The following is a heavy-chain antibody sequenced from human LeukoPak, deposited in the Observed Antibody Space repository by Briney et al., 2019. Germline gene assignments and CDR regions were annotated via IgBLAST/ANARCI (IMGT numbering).Heavy chain of an antibody. CDR2: ISGSGGST. D-gene: IGHD1-26*01. CDR1: GFTFSSYA. J-gene: IGHJ6*03. V-gene: IGHV3-23*01. Sequence: GGSLRLSCAASGFTFSSYAMSWVRQAPGKGLEWVSAISGSGGSTYYADSVKGRFTISRDNFKNTLHLQMDSLRTEDTAVYYCARDGVVGARYNYYYHMDVWGKGSTVTVSS. CDR3: ARDGVVGARYNYYYHMDV.